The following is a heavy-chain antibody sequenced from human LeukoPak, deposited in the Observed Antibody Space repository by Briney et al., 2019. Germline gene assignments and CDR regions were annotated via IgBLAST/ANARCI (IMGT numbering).Heavy chain of an antibody. J-gene: IGHJ3*02. CDR3: ARSQEAFDI. Sequence: PSETLSLTCAVYGGSFGGYYWSWIRQPPGKGLEWIGEINHSGSTNYNPSLKSRVTISVDTSKNQFSLKLSSVTAADTAVYYCARSQEAFDIWGQGTMVTVSS. V-gene: IGHV4-34*01. CDR2: INHSGST. CDR1: GGSFGGYY.